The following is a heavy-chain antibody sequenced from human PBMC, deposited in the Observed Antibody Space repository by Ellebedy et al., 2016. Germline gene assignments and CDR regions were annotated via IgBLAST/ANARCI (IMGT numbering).Heavy chain of an antibody. CDR1: GFTFSSHA. Sequence: GESLKISCAASGFTFSSHAMSWVRQAPGKGLEWVSAITIRGDTHYAESVKGRFTVSRDNSKNTLFLQMNSLRADDTAVYYCAKTSPYGTGWYGANDYWGQGTLVTVSS. D-gene: IGHD6-13*01. CDR2: ITIRGDT. J-gene: IGHJ4*02. CDR3: AKTSPYGTGWYGANDY. V-gene: IGHV3-23*01.